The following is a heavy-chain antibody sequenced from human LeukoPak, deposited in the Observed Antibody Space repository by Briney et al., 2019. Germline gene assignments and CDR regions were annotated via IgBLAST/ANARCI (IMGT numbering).Heavy chain of an antibody. J-gene: IGHJ5*01. Sequence: GFVSVSRARSEVTLSQYWVSWVRQAPAEGEVTGSGKNTDVSSTRYADFVKGRFTISRDNAKGRVYLKMNSMSADDAAVYYCARGTGNFDDGSGYCFLESWGQGTLITVAS. CDR1: EVTLSQYW. V-gene: IGHV3-74*01. D-gene: IGHD3-22*01. CDR2: KNTDVSST. CDR3: ARGTGNFDDGSGYCFLES.